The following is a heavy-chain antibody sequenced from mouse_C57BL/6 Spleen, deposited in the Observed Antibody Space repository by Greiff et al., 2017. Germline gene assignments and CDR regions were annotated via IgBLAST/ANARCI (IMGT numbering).Heavy chain of an antibody. CDR1: GYTFTSYG. D-gene: IGHD1-1*01. CDR2: IYPRSGNT. V-gene: IGHV1-81*01. J-gene: IGHJ4*01. Sequence: QVQLQQSGAELARPGASVKLSCKASGYTFTSYGISWVKQRTGQGLEWIGEIYPRSGNTYYNEKFKGKATLTADKPSSTAYMELRSLTSEVSAVYFCARGIRDYGSTYLYYAMDYWGQGTSGTVSS. CDR3: ARGIRDYGSTYLYYAMDY.